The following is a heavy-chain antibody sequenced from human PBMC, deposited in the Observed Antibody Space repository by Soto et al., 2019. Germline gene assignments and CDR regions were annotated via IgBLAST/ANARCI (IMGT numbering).Heavy chain of an antibody. Sequence: PPETLSLTCTVSGGSISSSSYYWGWIRQPPGKGLEWIGSIYYSGSTYYNPSLKSRVTISVDTSKNQFSLKLSSVTAADTAVYYCGILMVSYNYFDYWGQGTLVTVSS. J-gene: IGHJ4*02. V-gene: IGHV4-39*01. CDR2: IYYSGST. CDR3: GILMVSYNYFDY. CDR1: GGSISSSSYY. D-gene: IGHD2-8*01.